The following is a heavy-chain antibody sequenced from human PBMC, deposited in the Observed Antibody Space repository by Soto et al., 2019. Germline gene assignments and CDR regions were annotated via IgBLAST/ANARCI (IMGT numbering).Heavy chain of an antibody. D-gene: IGHD6-19*01. V-gene: IGHV3-33*01. Sequence: QVQLVESGGGVVQPGRSLRLSCAASGFTFSSYGMLWVRQAPGKGLEWVAVIWYDGSNKYYADSVKGRFTISRDNSKNTLYLQMNSLRAEDTAVYYCARDADSSGWYYFDYWGQGTLVTVSS. CDR2: IWYDGSNK. CDR3: ARDADSSGWYYFDY. J-gene: IGHJ4*02. CDR1: GFTFSSYG.